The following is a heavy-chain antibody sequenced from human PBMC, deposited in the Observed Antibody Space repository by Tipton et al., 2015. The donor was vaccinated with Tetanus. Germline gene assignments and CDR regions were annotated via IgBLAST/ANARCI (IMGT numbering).Heavy chain of an antibody. Sequence: RSLRLSCAASGFTFNRYGINWVRQAPGKGLEWVAVISYHGTKTYYADSVRDRFTISRDSSKNTLYLQVNSLRAEDTAVYYCARDDDNGDYNLDYWGQGTLVTVSS. CDR3: ARDDDNGDYNLDY. J-gene: IGHJ4*02. CDR1: GFTFNRYG. D-gene: IGHD4-17*01. V-gene: IGHV3-30*03. CDR2: ISYHGTKT.